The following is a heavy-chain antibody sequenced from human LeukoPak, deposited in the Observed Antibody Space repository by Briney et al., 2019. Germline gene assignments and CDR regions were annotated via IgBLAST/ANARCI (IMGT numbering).Heavy chain of an antibody. Sequence: GGSLRLSCAASGFSFSIYAMSWVRQAPGKGLEWVPAISGSGGSTYYADSVKGRFTISRDNSKNTLYLQMNSLRAEDTAVYYCAKSIVYLRDRGPFDYWGQGTLVTVSS. J-gene: IGHJ4*02. CDR2: ISGSGGST. CDR1: GFSFSIYA. V-gene: IGHV3-23*01. CDR3: AKSIVYLRDRGPFDY. D-gene: IGHD2-15*01.